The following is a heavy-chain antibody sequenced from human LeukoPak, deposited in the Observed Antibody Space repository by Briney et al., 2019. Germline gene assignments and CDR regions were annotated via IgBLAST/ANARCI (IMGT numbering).Heavy chain of an antibody. CDR2: MNLDGSEK. Sequence: GGSLRLSCAASGFTFSSYWVSWVRQAPGKGLEWVANMNLDGSEKYYVDSVKGRFTISRDNAKNSLYLQMHSLRAEDTAVYYCAKDIGSGSSPNFFLYPNAFDIWGQGTMVTVSS. V-gene: IGHV3-7*01. D-gene: IGHD1-26*01. CDR3: AKDIGSGSSPNFFLYPNAFDI. J-gene: IGHJ3*02. CDR1: GFTFSSYW.